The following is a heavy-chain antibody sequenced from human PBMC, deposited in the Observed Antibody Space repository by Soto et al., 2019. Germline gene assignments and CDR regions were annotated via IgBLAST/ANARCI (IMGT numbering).Heavy chain of an antibody. Sequence: QITLKESGPTLVKPTQTLTLTCTFSGFSLSTSGVAVGWIRQPPGKALEWLAVIYWDDDKRYSPSLKSRLAITKDTSKHQVVLTMINMDPVDTATFYCAHRPPIAAAARGVGWFDPWGQGTLVTVSS. CDR1: GFSLSTSGVA. CDR2: IYWDDDK. CDR3: AHRPPIAAAARGVGWFDP. D-gene: IGHD6-13*01. J-gene: IGHJ5*02. V-gene: IGHV2-5*02.